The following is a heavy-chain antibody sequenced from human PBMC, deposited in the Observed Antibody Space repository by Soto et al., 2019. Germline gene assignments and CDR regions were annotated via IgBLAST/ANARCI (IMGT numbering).Heavy chain of an antibody. J-gene: IGHJ4*02. V-gene: IGHV1-69*01. CDR1: GGSFIIYA. CDR3: ARDFDYGGFDY. Sequence: KVSCEDSGGSFIIYAISWVRQAPGQGLEWMGGIIPIFGTANYAQKFQGRVTITADESTSTAYMELSSLRSEDTAVYYCARDFDYGGFDYWGQGTLVTVSS. CDR2: IIPIFGTA. D-gene: IGHD4-17*01.